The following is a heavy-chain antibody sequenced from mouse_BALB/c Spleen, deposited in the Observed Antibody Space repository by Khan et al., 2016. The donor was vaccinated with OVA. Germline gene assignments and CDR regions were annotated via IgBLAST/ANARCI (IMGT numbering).Heavy chain of an antibody. V-gene: IGHV2-6-4*01. Sequence: QMQLEESGPGLVAPSQSLSITCTVSGFSLSRYNLHWVRQPPGKGLEWLGIIWGGGSTDYNSALTSRLSIRKDNSKSPVFLKMNSLQTDDMGMDDCARTYYRYDGYYAMDYWGQGTSVTVSS. J-gene: IGHJ4*01. CDR2: IWGGGST. D-gene: IGHD2-14*01. CDR1: GFSLSRYN. CDR3: ARTYYRYDGYYAMDY.